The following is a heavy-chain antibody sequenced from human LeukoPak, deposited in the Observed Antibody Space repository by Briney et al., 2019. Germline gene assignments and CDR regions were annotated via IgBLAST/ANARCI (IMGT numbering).Heavy chain of an antibody. Sequence: GGSLRLSCAASGFTFGSYYMHWVRQAPGKGLECVAGISYDGRDTYYADSVKGQFTISRDNSKKTLYLQMNSLRGDDTAVYYCAGGTASQWLVPRAGLFYWGQRTLVSVSS. J-gene: IGHJ4*02. CDR1: GFTFGSYY. V-gene: IGHV3-30*03. CDR2: ISYDGRDT. D-gene: IGHD6-19*01. CDR3: AGGTASQWLVPRAGLFY.